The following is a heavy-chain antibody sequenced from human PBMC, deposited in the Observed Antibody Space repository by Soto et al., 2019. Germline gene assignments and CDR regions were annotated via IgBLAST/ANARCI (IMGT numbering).Heavy chain of an antibody. V-gene: IGHV5-51*01. J-gene: IGHJ4*02. CDR2: IYPGDSNM. Sequence: GEALKISCKTSGYSSTEFWIGWVRQMPGKGLEWVAFIYPGDSNMRYSPSFRGQVTISADKSVRTAYLQWRSLKASGSAMYYCARLYYYGSGSYYPPHFFDFWGQGTLVTVSS. CDR3: ARLYYYGSGSYYPPHFFDF. CDR1: GYSSTEFW. D-gene: IGHD3-10*01.